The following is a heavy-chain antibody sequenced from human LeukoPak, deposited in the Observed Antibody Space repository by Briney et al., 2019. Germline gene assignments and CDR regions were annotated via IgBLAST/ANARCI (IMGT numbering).Heavy chain of an antibody. V-gene: IGHV4-59*12. CDR3: ARDIVAVAGSAFDV. CDR2: IYYSGST. CDR1: GGSISSYY. D-gene: IGHD6-19*01. Sequence: PSETLSLTCTVSGGSISSYYWSWIRQPPGKGLEWIGYIYYSGSTNYNPSLKSRVTISVDTSKNQFSLKLSSVTAAETAVYYCARDIVAVAGSAFDVWGQGTMVTVSS. J-gene: IGHJ3*01.